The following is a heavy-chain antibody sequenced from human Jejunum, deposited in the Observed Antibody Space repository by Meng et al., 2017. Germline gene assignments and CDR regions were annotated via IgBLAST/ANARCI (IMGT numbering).Heavy chain of an antibody. Sequence: GESLKISCAGSGFTFSNYAMHWVRQAPGKGLEWVAIISYDGSNKYYADSVKGRFTISRDNSKNTLYLQMNSLEDEDTAVYYCVRKYDDDGCYFENWGQGTLVTVSS. CDR1: GFTFSNYA. D-gene: IGHD3-16*01. CDR3: VRKYDDDGCYFEN. CDR2: ISYDGSNK. V-gene: IGHV3-30*01. J-gene: IGHJ4*02.